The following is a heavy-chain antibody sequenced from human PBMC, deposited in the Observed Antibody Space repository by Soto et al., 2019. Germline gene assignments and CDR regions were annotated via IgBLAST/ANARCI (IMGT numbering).Heavy chain of an antibody. D-gene: IGHD2-15*01. J-gene: IGHJ4*02. CDR3: PRGGGSPDY. CDR2: SYYSGST. CDR1: GGSISSYY. V-gene: IGHV4-59*13. Sequence: QVQLQESGPGLVEPSETLSLTCTVSGGSISSYYWSWIRQPPGKGLEWIGYSYYSGSTNYNPSLKSRVPISVDTSQNQCSLKVSSVTAADTAVYYGPRGGGSPDYWGQGTLVTVSS.